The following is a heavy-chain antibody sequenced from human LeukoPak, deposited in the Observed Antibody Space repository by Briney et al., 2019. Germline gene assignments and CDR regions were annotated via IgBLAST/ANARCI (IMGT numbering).Heavy chain of an antibody. Sequence: SETLSLTCTVSGGSISSGGYYWSWIRQHPGKGLEWIGYIYYSGSTYYNPSLKSRVTISVDTSKNQFSLKLSSVSAADTAAYYCARLISSGAAFDYWGQGTLVTVSS. J-gene: IGHJ4*02. CDR2: IYYSGST. D-gene: IGHD3-10*01. CDR3: ARLISSGAAFDY. V-gene: IGHV4-31*03. CDR1: GGSISSGGYY.